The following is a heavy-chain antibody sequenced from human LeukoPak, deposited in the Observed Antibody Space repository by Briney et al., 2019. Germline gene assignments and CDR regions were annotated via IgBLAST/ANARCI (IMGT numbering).Heavy chain of an antibody. J-gene: IGHJ6*03. V-gene: IGHV3-53*01. CDR2: IYSGGST. D-gene: IGHD4-17*01. Sequence: PGGSLRLSCAASGFTVSSNYMSWVRQAPGKGLELVSVIYSGGSTYYADSVKGRFTISRDNSKNTLYLQMNSLRAEDTAVYYCARLTTVTTYYYYYMDVWGKGTTVTVSS. CDR1: GFTVSSNY. CDR3: ARLTTVTTYYYYYMDV.